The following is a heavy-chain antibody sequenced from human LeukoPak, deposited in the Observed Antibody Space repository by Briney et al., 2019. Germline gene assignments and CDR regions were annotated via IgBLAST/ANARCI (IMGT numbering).Heavy chain of an antibody. CDR2: ISAYNGNT. CDR1: GYTFTSYG. CDR3: ARDRYGSGTGGFDP. J-gene: IGHJ5*02. V-gene: IGHV1-18*01. Sequence: ASVKVSCKASGYTFTSYGISWVRQAPGQGLEWMGWISAYNGNTNYAQKPQGRVTMTTDTSTSTAYMELRSLRSDDTAVYYCARDRYGSGTGGFDPWGQGTLVTVSS. D-gene: IGHD3-10*01.